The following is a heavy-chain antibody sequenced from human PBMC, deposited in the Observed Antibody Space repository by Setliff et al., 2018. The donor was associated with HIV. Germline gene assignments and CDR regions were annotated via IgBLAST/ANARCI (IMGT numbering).Heavy chain of an antibody. CDR2: ITYSGSHK. D-gene: IGHD1-1*01. Sequence: PGGSLRLSCAASGFAFSSYAMNWVRQAPGKGLEWVSSITYSGSHKFYADSLKGRFTISRDNAEKSLYLQMNSLRAEDTAVYYCAKSGVRPHPSHDYYYYGMDVWGQGTTVTVSS. CDR1: GFAFSSYA. V-gene: IGHV3-21*01. CDR3: AKSGVRPHPSHDYYYYGMDV. J-gene: IGHJ6*02.